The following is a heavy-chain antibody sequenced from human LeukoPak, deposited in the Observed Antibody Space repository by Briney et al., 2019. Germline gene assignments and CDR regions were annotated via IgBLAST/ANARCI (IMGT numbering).Heavy chain of an antibody. V-gene: IGHV3-23*01. D-gene: IGHD3-9*01. CDR3: AKWGDYDILTGYYVSDF. CDR2: ITGSGDTT. CDR1: GFIFRNYA. Sequence: SGGYLRLSCAASGFIFRNYAMSCVRQAPGKGLEWVSAITGSGDTTYYADSVKGRFTVSRDNSKNTLYVGMNTLRAEDTAVYYCAKWGDYDILTGYYVSDFWGQGTLVTVSS. J-gene: IGHJ4*02.